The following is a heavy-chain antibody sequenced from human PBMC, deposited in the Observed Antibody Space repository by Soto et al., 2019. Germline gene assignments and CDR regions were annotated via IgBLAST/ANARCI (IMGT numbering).Heavy chain of an antibody. D-gene: IGHD1-1*01. V-gene: IGHV4-61*01. J-gene: IGHJ4*02. CDR3: ARARNRYFDY. CDR2: VFRSGSV. CDR1: GGSMTTGSYF. Sequence: SETLSLTCNVSGGSMTTGSYFWSWIRQPPGKGLEWIGYVFRSGSVNYSPSFKGRVTISIDTSKNQFSLMLKSVTAADTAVYFCARARNRYFDYWGQGALVTVSS.